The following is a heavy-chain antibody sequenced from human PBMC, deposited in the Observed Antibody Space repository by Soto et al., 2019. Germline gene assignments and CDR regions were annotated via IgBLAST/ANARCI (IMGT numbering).Heavy chain of an antibody. D-gene: IGHD3-22*01. J-gene: IGHJ3*02. CDR2: INPSGGST. CDR3: VRRVHQFDYDSSGYPDDAFDI. Sequence: ASVKVSCKASGYTFTSYYMHWVRQAPGQGLEWMGIINPSGGSTSYAQKFQGRVTMTRDTSTSTVYMELSSLRSEDTAVYYCVRRVHQFDYDSSGYPDDAFDIWGQGTMVTVSS. CDR1: GYTFTSYY. V-gene: IGHV1-46*01.